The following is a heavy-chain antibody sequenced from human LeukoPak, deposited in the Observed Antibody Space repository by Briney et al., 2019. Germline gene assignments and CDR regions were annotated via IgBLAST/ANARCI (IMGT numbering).Heavy chain of an antibody. J-gene: IGHJ4*02. CDR2: MYYSGST. CDR1: GGSISSSSYY. V-gene: IGHV4-39*07. D-gene: IGHD6-19*01. Sequence: PSETLSLTCTVSGGSISSSSYYWGWIRQPPGKGLEWIGSMYYSGSTYYNPSLKSRVTISVDTSKNQFSLKLSSVTAADTAVYHCTREHGWYYFDYWGQGTLVTVSS. CDR3: TREHGWYYFDY.